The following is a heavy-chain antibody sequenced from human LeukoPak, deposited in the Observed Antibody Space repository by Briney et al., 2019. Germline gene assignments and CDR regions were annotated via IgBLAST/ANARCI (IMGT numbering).Heavy chain of an antibody. Sequence: GGSLRLSCAASGFTLSDYGMNWVRQAPGKGLEWVSGMNSNGGSTYYAESVKGRFTISRDNSNNMLYLQMNSLTADDTAIYYCANQRSVATAGTFFWGQGTLVTVSS. D-gene: IGHD6-13*01. V-gene: IGHV3-23*01. J-gene: IGHJ4*02. CDR3: ANQRSVATAGTFF. CDR1: GFTLSDYG. CDR2: MNSNGGST.